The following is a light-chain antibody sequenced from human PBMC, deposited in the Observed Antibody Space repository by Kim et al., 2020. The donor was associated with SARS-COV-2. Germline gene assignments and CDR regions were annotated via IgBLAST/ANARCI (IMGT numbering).Light chain of an antibody. J-gene: IGKJ2*01. Sequence: DIQMTQSPSSLSASVGDRVTITCRASQTISSYLNWYQHKPGKAPKLLIYGASSLQSGVPSRFSGSGSGTDFTLTISSLQREDFATYYCQQSYAKPPTFGQGTKLEIK. CDR1: QTISSY. V-gene: IGKV1-39*01. CDR3: QQSYAKPPT. CDR2: GAS.